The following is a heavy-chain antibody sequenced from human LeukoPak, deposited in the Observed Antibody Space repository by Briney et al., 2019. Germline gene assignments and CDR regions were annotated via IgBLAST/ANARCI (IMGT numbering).Heavy chain of an antibody. CDR3: ARGGYSSSWYGAFDI. CDR2: ISGSGGST. D-gene: IGHD6-13*01. J-gene: IGHJ3*02. Sequence: GGSLRLSCAASGFTFSSYAMSWVRQAPGKGLEWVSAISGSGGSTYYADSVKGRFTISRDNSKNTLYLQMNSLRAEDTAVYYCARGGYSSSWYGAFDIWGQGTMVTVSS. CDR1: GFTFSSYA. V-gene: IGHV3-23*01.